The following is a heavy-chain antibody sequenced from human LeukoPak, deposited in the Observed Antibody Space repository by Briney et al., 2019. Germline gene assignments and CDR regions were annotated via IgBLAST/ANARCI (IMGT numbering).Heavy chain of an antibody. D-gene: IGHD5-24*01. Sequence: AGGSLRLSCAASGFTFSSYEMNWVRQAPGKGLEWVSHISSSGSTIYYADSVKGRFTISRDNAKNSLYLQMNSLRAEDTAVYYCAILPVEMATMFDYWGQGTLVTVSS. V-gene: IGHV3-48*03. J-gene: IGHJ4*02. CDR1: GFTFSSYE. CDR3: AILPVEMATMFDY. CDR2: ISSSGSTI.